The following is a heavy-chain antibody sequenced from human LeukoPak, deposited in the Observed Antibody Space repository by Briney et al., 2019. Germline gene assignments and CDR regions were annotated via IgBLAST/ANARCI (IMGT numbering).Heavy chain of an antibody. CDR1: GFTFSSYG. J-gene: IGHJ4*02. CDR3: AKVTYGSGTYGAFDY. CDR2: IRGSGTST. D-gene: IGHD3-10*01. V-gene: IGHV3-23*01. Sequence: GGSLRLSCAGSGFTFSSYGMSWVPQAPGKGLEWVSCIRGSGTSTYYADSVKGRFTISRDNSKNTLYLQMNSLRAEDTAVYYCAKVTYGSGTYGAFDYWGQGTLVTVSS.